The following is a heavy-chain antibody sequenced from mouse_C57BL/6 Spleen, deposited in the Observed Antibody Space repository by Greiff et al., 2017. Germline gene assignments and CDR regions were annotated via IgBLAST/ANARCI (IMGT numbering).Heavy chain of an antibody. V-gene: IGHV5-16*01. CDR2: INYVGSST. D-gene: IGHD2-4*01. J-gene: IGHJ2*01. CDR3: ARGGGYDYDSLFDY. Sequence: EVKLMESEGGLVQPGSSMKLSCTASGFTFSDYYMAWVRQVPEKGLEWVANINYVGSSTYYLDSLKSRFIISRDNAKNILYLQMSSLKSEDTATYYCARGGGYDYDSLFDYWGQGTTLTVSS. CDR1: GFTFSDYY.